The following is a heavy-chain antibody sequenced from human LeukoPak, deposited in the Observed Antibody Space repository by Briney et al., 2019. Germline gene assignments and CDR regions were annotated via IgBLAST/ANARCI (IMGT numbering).Heavy chain of an antibody. CDR3: ARGIAAAGTAY. Sequence: SETLSLTCTVSGGSISSGGYYWSWIRQHPGKGLEWIGYIYYSGSTYYNPSLKSRVTISLDTSKNQFSLKLSSVTAADTAVYYCARGIAAAGTAYWGQGTLVTVSS. CDR1: GGSISSGGYY. J-gene: IGHJ4*02. D-gene: IGHD6-13*01. V-gene: IGHV4-31*03. CDR2: IYYSGST.